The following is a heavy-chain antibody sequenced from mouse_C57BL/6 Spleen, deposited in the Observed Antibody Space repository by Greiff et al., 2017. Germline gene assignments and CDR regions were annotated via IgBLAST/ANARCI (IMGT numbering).Heavy chain of an antibody. V-gene: IGHV1-15*01. CDR3: TRFYGRSYYYAMDY. Sequence: QVQLQQSGAELVRPGASVTLSCKASGYTFTDYEMHWVKQTPVHGLEWIGAIDPETGGTAYNQKFKGKAILTADKSSSTAYMELRSLTSEDSAVYYCTRFYGRSYYYAMDYWGQGTSVTVSS. J-gene: IGHJ4*01. CDR1: GYTFTDYE. CDR2: IDPETGGT. D-gene: IGHD1-1*01.